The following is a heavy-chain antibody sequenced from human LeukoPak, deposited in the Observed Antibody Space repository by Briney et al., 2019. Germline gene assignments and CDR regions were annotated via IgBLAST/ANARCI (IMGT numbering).Heavy chain of an antibody. Sequence: RGSLILSCAPPRVTSCSYAVCCVPHGLREGLEWVSAVRKRRRSTYYADSVKGRFTISRDNSKNSLYLQMNSLRAEDTAVYYCAKGHSGYDSWSGFPEYYYYMDVWGKGTTVTVSS. CDR2: VRKRRRST. V-gene: IGHV3-23*01. J-gene: IGHJ6*03. D-gene: IGHD5-12*01. CDR3: AKGHSGYDSWSGFPEYYYYMDV. CDR1: RVTSCSYA.